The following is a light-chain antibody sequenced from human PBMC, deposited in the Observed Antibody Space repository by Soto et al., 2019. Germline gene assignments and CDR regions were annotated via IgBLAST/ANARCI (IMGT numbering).Light chain of an antibody. CDR1: QSVSSN. J-gene: IGKJ2*01. V-gene: IGKV3-15*01. Sequence: EIVLTQSPGTLSLSPGERATLSCGASQSVSSNLAWYQQKPGQAPRLLIYGAFIRAPGFPVTFRGTGSGSEFTLTISSLQSEDGALYFCQQYDKWPYTFGQGTKVDIK. CDR3: QQYDKWPYT. CDR2: GAF.